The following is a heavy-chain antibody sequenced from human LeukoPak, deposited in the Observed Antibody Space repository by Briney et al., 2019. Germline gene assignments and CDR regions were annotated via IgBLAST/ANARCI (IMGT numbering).Heavy chain of an antibody. CDR3: ARVKAGGYFDY. J-gene: IGHJ4*02. CDR2: IYYSGST. D-gene: IGHD1-14*01. V-gene: IGHV4-59*01. Sequence: TSETLSLTCTVSRGSISSYYWSWIRQPPGKGLEWIGYIYYSGSTNYNPSLKSRVTISVDTSKNQFSLKLRSVTAADTAVYYCARVKAGGYFDYWGQGTLVTVSS. CDR1: RGSISSYY.